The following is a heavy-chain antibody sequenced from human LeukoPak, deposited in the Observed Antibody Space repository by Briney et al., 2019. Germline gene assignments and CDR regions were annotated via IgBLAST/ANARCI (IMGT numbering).Heavy chain of an antibody. Sequence: ASMKVSCKASEYIFTDYYIHWVRQAPGQRLEWMGWINPHSGGTNYAQKFQDRVTMTGDTSISTAYMELSRLISDDTAIYYCARGGDNYDILTQWGQGTLVTVSS. CDR2: INPHSGGT. D-gene: IGHD3-9*01. J-gene: IGHJ4*02. CDR1: EYIFTDYY. V-gene: IGHV1-2*02. CDR3: ARGGDNYDILTQ.